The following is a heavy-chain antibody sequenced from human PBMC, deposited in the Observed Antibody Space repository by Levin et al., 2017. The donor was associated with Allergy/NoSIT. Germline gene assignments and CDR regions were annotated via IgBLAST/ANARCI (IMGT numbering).Heavy chain of an antibody. D-gene: IGHD3-10*01. J-gene: IGHJ5*02. CDR3: VAMVRGVGNWFDP. CDR2: ISSNGGTT. CDR1: GFTFSSYT. V-gene: IGHV3-64D*06. Sequence: SCSASGFTFSSYTMHWVRQAPGKGLEYVSAISSNGGTTYYADSVKGRFAISRDNSKSTLYLQMSSLRAEDTAMYYCVAMVRGVGNWFDPWGQGTLVTVSS.